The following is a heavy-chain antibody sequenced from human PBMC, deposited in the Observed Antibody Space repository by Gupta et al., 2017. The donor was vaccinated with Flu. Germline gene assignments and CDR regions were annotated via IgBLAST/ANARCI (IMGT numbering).Heavy chain of an antibody. Sequence: QMQLVESVGGVVQFGTSRRLSCSASGFTFGSYDMHWVRQAPGKGLEWVADIASDGSHKDYADSVRGRFTISRDNAKNTLSLEMDSLRVEDTAVYYCAKDGPWTASCPYYCYYMDVWGKGTTVTVSS. CDR1: GFTFGSYD. V-gene: IGHV3-30*18. CDR2: IASDGSHK. J-gene: IGHJ6*03. D-gene: IGHD2-2*01. CDR3: AKDGPWTASCPYYCYYMDV.